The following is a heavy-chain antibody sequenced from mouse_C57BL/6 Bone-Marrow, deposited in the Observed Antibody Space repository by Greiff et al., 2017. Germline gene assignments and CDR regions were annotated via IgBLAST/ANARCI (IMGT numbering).Heavy chain of an antibody. V-gene: IGHV3-6*01. CDR2: ISYDGSN. J-gene: IGHJ3*01. D-gene: IGHD1-2*01. CDR3: ARDPDYGEGFVY. CDR1: GYSITSGYY. Sequence: EVQLQQSGPGLVKPSQSLSLTCSVTGYSITSGYYWNWIRQFPGNKLEWMGYISYDGSNNYNPSLKNRISITRDTSKNQFFLKLNSVTTEDTATYYCARDPDYGEGFVYWGQGTLVTVSA.